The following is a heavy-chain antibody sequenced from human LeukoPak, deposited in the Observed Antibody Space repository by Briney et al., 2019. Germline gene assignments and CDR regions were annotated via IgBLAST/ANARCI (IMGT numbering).Heavy chain of an antibody. CDR1: GFTFSSYS. Sequence: GGSLRLSCAASGFTFSSYSMNWVRQAPGKGLEWVSYISSSSSTIYYADSVKGRFTISRDNAKNSLYLQMNSQRAEDTAVYYCARVAGRSVDYWGQGTLVTVSS. CDR3: ARVAGRSVDY. V-gene: IGHV3-48*01. CDR2: ISSSSSTI. J-gene: IGHJ4*02. D-gene: IGHD6-25*01.